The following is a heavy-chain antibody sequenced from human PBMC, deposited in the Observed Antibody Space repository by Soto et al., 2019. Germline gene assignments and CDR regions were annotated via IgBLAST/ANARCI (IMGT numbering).Heavy chain of an antibody. CDR2: INPNGGVT. D-gene: IGHD5-12*01. V-gene: IGHV1-2*04. CDR1: GDSFNDYY. Sequence: QVQLVQSGAEVRKPGASVTVSCRSSGDSFNDYYIHWVRQAPGQGFEWMGWINPNGGVTKYAQKFQGWVSMTRDTSNRTVYMQLSRLRSDDPAVYYCARESGGATATLDYYYFYMDVWGTGTTVTVSS. J-gene: IGHJ6*03. CDR3: ARESGGATATLDYYYFYMDV.